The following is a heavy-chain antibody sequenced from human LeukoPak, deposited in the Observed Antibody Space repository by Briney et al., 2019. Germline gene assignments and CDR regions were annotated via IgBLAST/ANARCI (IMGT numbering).Heavy chain of an antibody. V-gene: IGHV3-23*01. D-gene: IGHD4-17*01. Sequence: GGSLRLSCAASRFTFSTYAMNWVRQAPGKGLEWVSAISGSGGRTFYADSVKGRFTISRDNSKNTLYLQMNSLRGEDTAVYYCVKAKEDYGDSAVGYWGQGTLVTVSS. CDR2: ISGSGGRT. J-gene: IGHJ4*02. CDR3: VKAKEDYGDSAVGY. CDR1: RFTFSTYA.